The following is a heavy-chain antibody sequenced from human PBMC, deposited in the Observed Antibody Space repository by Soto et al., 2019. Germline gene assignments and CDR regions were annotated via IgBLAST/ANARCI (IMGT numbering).Heavy chain of an antibody. V-gene: IGHV3-21*01. CDR1: GFTLSTYN. D-gene: IGHD2-15*01. CDR2: ISSSSTTYI. Sequence: EVQLVESGGGLVKPGGSLRLSCAASGFTLSTYNINWVRQAPGKGLEWVSSISSSSTTYIHYADSVRGRFTISRDNAKNSLYLQMNSLRAEDTAVYYCARDGCSGASCSEDTTMVLFAFDLWGQGTMVTVSS. CDR3: ARDGCSGASCSEDTTMVLFAFDL. J-gene: IGHJ3*01.